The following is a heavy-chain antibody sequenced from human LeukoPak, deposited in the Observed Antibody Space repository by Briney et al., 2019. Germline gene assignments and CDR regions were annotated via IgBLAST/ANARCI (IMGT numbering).Heavy chain of an antibody. CDR1: GFTFSDYA. CDR2: ISGSGGNT. Sequence: GGSLRLSCAASGFTFSDYAMNWVRQAPGKGLEWVSTISGSGGNTYYAGSVKGRFTISRDNSKNTLYLQMNSLRAEDTAVYYCAKLHYLNSDYWGQGTLVTVSS. V-gene: IGHV3-23*01. J-gene: IGHJ4*02. D-gene: IGHD2/OR15-2a*01. CDR3: AKLHYLNSDY.